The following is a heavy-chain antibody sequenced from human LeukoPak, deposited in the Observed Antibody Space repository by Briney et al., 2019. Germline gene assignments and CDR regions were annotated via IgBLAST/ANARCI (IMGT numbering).Heavy chain of an antibody. CDR3: AKDDSSSWYLGVMDV. V-gene: IGHV3-23*01. D-gene: IGHD6-13*01. CDR2: ISGSGGST. J-gene: IGHJ6*03. CDR1: GFTVSSNS. Sequence: GGSLRLSCTVSGFTVSSNSMSWVRQAPGKGLEWVSAISGSGGSTYYADSVKGRFTISRDNSKNTLYLQMNSLRAEDTAVYYCAKDDSSSWYLGVMDVWGKGTTVTVSS.